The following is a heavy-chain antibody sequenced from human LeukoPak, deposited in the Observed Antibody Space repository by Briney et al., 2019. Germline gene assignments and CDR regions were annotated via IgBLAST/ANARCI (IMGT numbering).Heavy chain of an antibody. V-gene: IGHV4-34*01. J-gene: IGHJ4*02. CDR2: INHSGST. Sequence: SETLSLTCAVYGGSFSDYYWSWIRQPPGKGLEWIGEINHSGSTNYNPSLKSRVAISVDTSKNQFSLKLNSVTAADTAVYYCARHLREWLVASNFDYWGQGTLVTVSS. D-gene: IGHD6-19*01. CDR3: ARHLREWLVASNFDY. CDR1: GGSFSDYY.